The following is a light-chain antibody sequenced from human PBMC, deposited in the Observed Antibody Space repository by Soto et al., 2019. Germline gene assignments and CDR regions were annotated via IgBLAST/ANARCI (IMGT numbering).Light chain of an antibody. J-gene: IGLJ2*01. CDR1: SSNIGSNT. Sequence: QSVLTQPPSASGTPGQRVTLSCSGSSSNIGSNTVNWYQQLPGTAPKLLIYSDNQRPSGAPDRFSGSKSGTSASLAISGLQSEDETDYYCAAWDDSLNGPVFGGGTKLTVL. CDR2: SDN. V-gene: IGLV1-44*01. CDR3: AAWDDSLNGPV.